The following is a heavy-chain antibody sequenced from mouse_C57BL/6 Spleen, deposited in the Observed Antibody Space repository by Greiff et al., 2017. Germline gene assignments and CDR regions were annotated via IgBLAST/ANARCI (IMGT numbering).Heavy chain of an antibody. CDR1: GYSITSGYD. D-gene: IGHD2-3*01. V-gene: IGHV3-1*01. CDR3: AREDDGYYGAY. Sequence: EVQLQQSGPGMVKPSQSLSLTCTVTGYSITSGYDWHWIRHFPGNKLEWMGYISYSGSTNYNPSLKSRVSITHDTSKNHFFLKLNSVTTEDTATYYCAREDDGYYGAYWGQGTLVTVSA. CDR2: ISYSGST. J-gene: IGHJ3*01.